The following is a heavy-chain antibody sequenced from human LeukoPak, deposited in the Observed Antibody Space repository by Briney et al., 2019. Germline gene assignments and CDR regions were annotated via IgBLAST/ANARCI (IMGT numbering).Heavy chain of an antibody. V-gene: IGHV3-30*04. Sequence: QPGRSLRLSCAASGFTFSSYAMHWVRQAPGKGLEWVAVISYDGSNKYYADSVKGRFTISRDNSKNTLYLQMNSLRAEDTAVYYCANERGWLAIFDYWGQGTLVTVSS. CDR2: ISYDGSNK. CDR3: ANERGWLAIFDY. D-gene: IGHD3-22*01. CDR1: GFTFSSYA. J-gene: IGHJ4*01.